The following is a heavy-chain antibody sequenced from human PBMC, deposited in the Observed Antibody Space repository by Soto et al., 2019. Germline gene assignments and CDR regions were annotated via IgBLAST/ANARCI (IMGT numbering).Heavy chain of an antibody. Sequence: GGSLRLSCAASGFTFSSYRMSWVRQAPGKGLEWVANIKPDGSEKWYVDSVKGRFTISRDNAKNSLYLQMNSLRAEDTGVYYCARGDYYDSSGPFSDAFDIWGQGTMVTVSS. CDR2: IKPDGSEK. J-gene: IGHJ3*02. CDR3: ARGDYYDSSGPFSDAFDI. CDR1: GFTFSSYR. V-gene: IGHV3-7*04. D-gene: IGHD3-22*01.